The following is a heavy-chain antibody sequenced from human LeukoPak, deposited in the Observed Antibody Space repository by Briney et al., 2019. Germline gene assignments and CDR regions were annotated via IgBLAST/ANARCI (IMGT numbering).Heavy chain of an antibody. J-gene: IGHJ4*02. V-gene: IGHV3-23*01. CDR3: AKGQDLSRYCSSTSCYSLVDY. CDR1: GFTFSSYA. D-gene: IGHD2-2*01. CDR2: ISGSGGST. Sequence: GGSLRLSCAASGFTFSSYAMSWVRQAPGKGLEWVSAISGSGGSTYYADSVKGRFTISRDNSKNTLYLQMNSLRAEDTAVYYCAKGQDLSRYCSSTSCYSLVDYWGQGTLVTVSS.